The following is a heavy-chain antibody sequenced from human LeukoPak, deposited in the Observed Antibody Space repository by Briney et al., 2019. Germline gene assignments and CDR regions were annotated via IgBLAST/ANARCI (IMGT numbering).Heavy chain of an antibody. J-gene: IGHJ6*02. CDR1: GFTFSSYA. D-gene: IGHD2-2*01. CDR3: ARAGYCSSTSCSYYYHYYGMGV. Sequence: GGSLRLSCAASGFTFSSYAIHWVRQAPGKGLEWVAVISSDGRDKHHADSVKGRFTISRDNSKNTLYLQTNSLRAEDTAVYYCARAGYCSSTSCSYYYHYYGMGVWGQGTTVTVSS. V-gene: IGHV3-30*03. CDR2: ISSDGRDK.